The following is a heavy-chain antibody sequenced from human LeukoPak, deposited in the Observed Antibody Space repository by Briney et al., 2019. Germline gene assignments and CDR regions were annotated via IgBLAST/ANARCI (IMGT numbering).Heavy chain of an antibody. J-gene: IGHJ4*02. CDR1: GASISNTDYY. D-gene: IGHD2/OR15-2a*01. Sequence: PSETLSLTCTVSGASISNTDYYWSWLRQPPGKGLEWIGYIYSSGSTSYSPSLKNRVTISIDTSKNQFSLKLNSVTAADTAVYYCARQVRDLDYLPSLFDYWGQGTLVTVSS. CDR3: ARQVRDLDYLPSLFDY. CDR2: IYSSGST. V-gene: IGHV4-30-4*01.